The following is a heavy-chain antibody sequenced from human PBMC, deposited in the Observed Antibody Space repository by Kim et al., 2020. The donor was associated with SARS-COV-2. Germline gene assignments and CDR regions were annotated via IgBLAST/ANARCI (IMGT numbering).Heavy chain of an antibody. CDR2: ISYDGSNK. V-gene: IGHV3-30*04. J-gene: IGHJ6*02. CDR3: ARSWKVVRGVTPYYYYGMDV. CDR1: GFTFSSYA. D-gene: IGHD3-10*01. Sequence: GGSLRLSCAASGFTFSSYAMHWVRQAPGKGLEWVAVISYDGSNKYYADSVKGRFTISRDNSKNTLYLQMNSLRAEDTAVYYCARSWKVVRGVTPYYYYGMDVWGQGTTVTVSS.